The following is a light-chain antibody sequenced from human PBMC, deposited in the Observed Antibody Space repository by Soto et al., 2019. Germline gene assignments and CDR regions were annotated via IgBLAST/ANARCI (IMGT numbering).Light chain of an antibody. V-gene: IGKV3-15*01. CDR3: QQYNNCPRT. CDR1: QSVDSD. CDR2: GAS. Sequence: EIVMTQSPDTLSVSAGERATLSCTASQSVDSDLAWYQQKPGQAPRLLIYGASTRATGVPARFGGSGSGAEFTLVIANPQSEYSALYYCQQYNNCPRTFGQGTKVEIQ. J-gene: IGKJ1*01.